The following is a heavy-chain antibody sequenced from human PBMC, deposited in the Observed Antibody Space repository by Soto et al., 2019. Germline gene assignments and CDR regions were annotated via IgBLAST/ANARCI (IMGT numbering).Heavy chain of an antibody. Sequence: GGSLRLSCAASGFTFSSYGMSWVRQAPGKGLEWVSVIYTDGRTFYAESVKGRFTISRDNSENTIYLQMNSLRAEDTAVYYCGRGQTVGVTAPDSWGQGTLVTVSS. CDR2: IYTDGRT. V-gene: IGHV3-53*01. D-gene: IGHD1-26*01. J-gene: IGHJ4*02. CDR3: GRGQTVGVTAPDS. CDR1: GFTFSSYG.